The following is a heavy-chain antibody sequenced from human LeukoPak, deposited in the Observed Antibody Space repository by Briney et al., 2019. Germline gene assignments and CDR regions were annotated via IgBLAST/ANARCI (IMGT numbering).Heavy chain of an antibody. Sequence: ASVKVSCKASGGAFSSYALSWVRQAPDQGLEWMGGSVPMFGTPTYSQKFKGRSTLTADESTSTASMPTCSLRSYDTALYSCASDHETGRHISLFYLDVWGKRTTVTVSS. CDR2: SVPMFGTP. J-gene: IGHJ6*03. CDR3: ASDHETGRHISLFYLDV. CDR1: GGAFSSYA. V-gene: IGHV1-69*13. D-gene: IGHD2-21*01.